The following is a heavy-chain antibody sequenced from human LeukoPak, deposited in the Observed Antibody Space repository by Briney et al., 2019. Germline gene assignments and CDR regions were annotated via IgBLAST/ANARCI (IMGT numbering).Heavy chain of an antibody. CDR2: INPSGGST. D-gene: IGHD6-13*01. CDR3: ARRIAAAGTDYFDY. Sequence: ASVKVSCKACGYTFTSYYMHWVRQAPAQGLEWMGIINPSGGSTSYAQKFQGRVTMTRDMSTSTVYMELSSLRSEDTAVYYCARRIAAAGTDYFDYWGQGTLVTVSS. CDR1: GYTFTSYY. J-gene: IGHJ4*02. V-gene: IGHV1-46*01.